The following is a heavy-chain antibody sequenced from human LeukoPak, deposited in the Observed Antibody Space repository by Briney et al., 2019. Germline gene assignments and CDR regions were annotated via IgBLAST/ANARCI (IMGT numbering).Heavy chain of an antibody. V-gene: IGHV3-30*02. Sequence: GGSLRLSCAASGFTFRDYGLHWVRQAPGKGLEWVAFIRYDGSDKKYADSVKGRFTISRDNAKNSLYLQMNSLRAEDTAVYYCARDGYSSGWYGKGPPDAFDIWGQGTMVTVSS. D-gene: IGHD6-19*01. CDR2: IRYDGSDK. CDR3: ARDGYSSGWYGKGPPDAFDI. J-gene: IGHJ3*02. CDR1: GFTFRDYG.